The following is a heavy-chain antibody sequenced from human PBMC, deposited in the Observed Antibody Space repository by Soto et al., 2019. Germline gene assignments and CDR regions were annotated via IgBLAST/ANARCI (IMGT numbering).Heavy chain of an antibody. Sequence: PRGSLRLSCAASGFTFSDYYMSWIRQAPGKGLEWVSYISSSGSTIYYADSVKGRFTISRDNAKNSLYLQMNSLRAEDTAVYYCARDYWGSIAVAGPRYYCYYGMDVWGQGTTVSVSS. CDR1: GFTFSDYY. CDR2: ISSSGSTI. J-gene: IGHJ6*02. D-gene: IGHD6-19*01. CDR3: ARDYWGSIAVAGPRYYCYYGMDV. V-gene: IGHV3-11*01.